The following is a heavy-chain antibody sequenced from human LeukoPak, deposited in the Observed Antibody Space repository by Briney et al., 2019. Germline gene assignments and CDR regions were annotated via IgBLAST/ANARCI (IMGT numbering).Heavy chain of an antibody. V-gene: IGHV4-31*03. Sequence: SQTLSLTCTVSGGSISSGGYYWSWIRQHPGKGLEWIGYIYYSGSTCYNPSLKSRVTISVDTSKNQFSLKLSSVTAADTAVYYCARDTDGYRSYYYYGMDVWGQGTTVTVSS. D-gene: IGHD6-25*01. J-gene: IGHJ6*02. CDR2: IYYSGST. CDR3: ARDTDGYRSYYYYGMDV. CDR1: GGSISSGGYY.